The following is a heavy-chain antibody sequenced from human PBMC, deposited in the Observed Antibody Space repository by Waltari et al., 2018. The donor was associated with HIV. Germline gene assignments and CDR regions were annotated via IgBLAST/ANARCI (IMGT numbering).Heavy chain of an antibody. V-gene: IGHV4-39*01. CDR3: MRHRGYFPPDY. Sequence: QLQLQESGPGLVKPSETLSLTCTVSGGSISDTGDYHWGWIRQPPGKGLEWIGNFHYTGNTFYNPSLKSRGTISADTSKNQFSLKLSSLTAADTAVYFCMRHRGYFPPDYWGQGTLVTVSS. D-gene: IGHD1-26*01. CDR1: GGSISDTGDYH. J-gene: IGHJ4*02. CDR2: FHYTGNT.